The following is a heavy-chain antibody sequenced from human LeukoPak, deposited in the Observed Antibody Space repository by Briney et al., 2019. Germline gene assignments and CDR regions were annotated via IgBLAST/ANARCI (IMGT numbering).Heavy chain of an antibody. Sequence: ASVKVSCKASGYTFTGYYMHWVRQAPGQGLEWMGWINPNSGGTNYAQKFQGRVTMTRNPSISTAYMELSSLNSADTAVYYCARESGFYGSGSRYWGQGTLVTVS. CDR1: GYTFTGYY. V-gene: IGHV1-2*02. D-gene: IGHD3-10*01. J-gene: IGHJ4*02. CDR2: INPNSGGT. CDR3: ARESGFYGSGSRY.